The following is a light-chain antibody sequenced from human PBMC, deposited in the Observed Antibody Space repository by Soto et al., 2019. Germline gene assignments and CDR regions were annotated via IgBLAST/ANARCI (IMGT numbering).Light chain of an antibody. V-gene: IGLV2-11*01. CDR3: CSYAGSYTEV. J-gene: IGLJ2*01. Sequence: QSALTQPAFVSGSPGQSITISCTGTSSDVGGYNYVSWYQHPPGKAPKLMIYDVNKRPSGVPDRFSGSKSGNTASLTISGLQAEDEADYYCCSYAGSYTEVFGGGTKLTVL. CDR2: DVN. CDR1: SSDVGGYNY.